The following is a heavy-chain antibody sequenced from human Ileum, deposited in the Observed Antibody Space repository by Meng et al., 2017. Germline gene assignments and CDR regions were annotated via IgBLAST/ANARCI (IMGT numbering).Heavy chain of an antibody. V-gene: IGHV1-69*06. Sequence: SVKVSCKADGYTFNNYPINWVRQAPGQGLEWMGAITPTFGTSNYAQTFQGRVTFIADKSTNTAYMELSSLKSEETAVYYCARKGGYCGSDCYYLDFWGQGTLVTVSS. CDR1: GYTFNNYP. CDR3: ARKGGYCGSDCYYLDF. J-gene: IGHJ4*02. CDR2: ITPTFGTS. D-gene: IGHD2-21*02.